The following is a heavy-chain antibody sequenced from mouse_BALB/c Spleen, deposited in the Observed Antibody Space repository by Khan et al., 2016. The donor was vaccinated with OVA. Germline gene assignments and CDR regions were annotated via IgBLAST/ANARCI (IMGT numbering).Heavy chain of an antibody. CDR1: GYAFNNYM. CDR3: ARGGYGSLAC. Sequence: QVQLQQSGAELVRPGTSVKVSCKASGYAFNNYMIEWVKQRPGQGLEWIGVINPGSGDTKYNEKIKGKATLTADKFSNTAYMQFSSLTSDDSAVYFCARGGYGSLACWGQGTLVTVSA. J-gene: IGHJ3*01. D-gene: IGHD1-1*02. V-gene: IGHV1-54*01. CDR2: INPGSGDT.